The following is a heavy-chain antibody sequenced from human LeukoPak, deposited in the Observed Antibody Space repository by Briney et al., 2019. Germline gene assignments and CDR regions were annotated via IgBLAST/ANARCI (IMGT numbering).Heavy chain of an antibody. D-gene: IGHD2-2*01. CDR3: AGPAALHETGY. CDR1: GGSISSGGYS. CDR2: IYHSGST. Sequence: SQTLSLTCAVSGGSISSGGYSWSWIRQPPGKGLEWIGYIYHSGSTYYNPSLKSRVTISVDRSKNQFSLKLSSVTAADTAVYYCAGPAALHETGYWGQGTLVTVSS. J-gene: IGHJ4*02. V-gene: IGHV4-30-2*01.